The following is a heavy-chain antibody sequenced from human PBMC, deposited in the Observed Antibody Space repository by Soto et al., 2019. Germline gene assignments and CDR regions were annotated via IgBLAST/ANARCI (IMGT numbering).Heavy chain of an antibody. J-gene: IGHJ1*01. CDR2: MNPNSGNT. Sequence: ASVKVSCKASGYTFTSYDINWVRQATGQGLEWMGWMNPNSGNTGYAQKFQGRVTMTRNTSISTAYMELSSLRSEDTAVYYCARAGGSSSWYGRNFQHWGQGTLVTVSS. CDR1: GYTFTSYD. V-gene: IGHV1-8*01. CDR3: ARAGGSSSWYGRNFQH. D-gene: IGHD6-13*01.